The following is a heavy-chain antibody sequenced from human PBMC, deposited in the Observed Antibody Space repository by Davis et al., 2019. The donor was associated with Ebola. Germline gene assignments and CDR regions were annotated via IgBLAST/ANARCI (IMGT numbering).Heavy chain of an antibody. CDR2: IYHSGST. Sequence: GSLRLSCAVSGGSISSSNWWSWVRQPPGKGLEWIGEIYHSGSTNYNPSLKSRVTISVDTSKNQFSLKLSSVTAADTAVYYCARHTAYYGFDYWGQGTLVTVSS. V-gene: IGHV4-4*02. CDR3: ARHTAYYGFDY. CDR1: GGSISSSNW. D-gene: IGHD4-17*01. J-gene: IGHJ4*02.